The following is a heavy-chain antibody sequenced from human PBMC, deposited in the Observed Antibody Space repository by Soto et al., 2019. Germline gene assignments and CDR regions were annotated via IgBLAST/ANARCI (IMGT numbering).Heavy chain of an antibody. D-gene: IGHD6-13*01. CDR1: GFTFSSYG. V-gene: IGHV3-30*18. CDR3: VKELGYSSSFEY. J-gene: IGHJ4*02. CDR2: ISYDGSNK. Sequence: QVQLVESGGGVVQPGRSLRLSCAASGFTFSSYGMHWVRQAPGKGLEWVAVISYDGSNKYYADSVKGRFTISRDNSKNTLYLQMNSLRAEDTAVYYCVKELGYSSSFEYWGQGTLVTVSS.